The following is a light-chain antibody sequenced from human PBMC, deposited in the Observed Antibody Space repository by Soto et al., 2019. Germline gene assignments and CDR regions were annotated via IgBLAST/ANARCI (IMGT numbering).Light chain of an antibody. J-gene: IGKJ1*01. CDR2: WAS. CDR3: QQYYTTPWT. Sequence: DIVMTQSPDSLAVSLGERATINCKPSQSVLYSSNNKNYLAWYQQKPGQPPKLLIYWASTRESGVPDRISGSGSGTDFTLAISSLQAEDVAVYYCQQYYTTPWTFGQGTKVEIK. CDR1: QSVLYSSNNKNY. V-gene: IGKV4-1*01.